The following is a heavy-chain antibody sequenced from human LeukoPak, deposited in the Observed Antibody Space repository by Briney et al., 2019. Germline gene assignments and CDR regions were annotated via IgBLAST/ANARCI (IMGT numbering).Heavy chain of an antibody. D-gene: IGHD6-6*01. Sequence: SQTLSLTCAISGDSVSSNSATWNWIRQSPSRGPEWLGRTYYRSQWYNDYAVSVKGRITINPDTSKNQFSLQLNSVTPEDTAVYYCARRGPAGSSSSGMDVWGQGTTVTVSS. CDR3: ARRGPAGSSSSGMDV. J-gene: IGHJ6*02. CDR2: TYYRSQWYN. CDR1: GDSVSSNSAT. V-gene: IGHV6-1*01.